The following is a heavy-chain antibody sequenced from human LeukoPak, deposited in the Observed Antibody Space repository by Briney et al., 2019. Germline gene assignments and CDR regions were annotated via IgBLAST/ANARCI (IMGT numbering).Heavy chain of an antibody. CDR3: AKLASCTIRYFDWLCYYFDY. J-gene: IGHJ4*02. CDR2: ISGSGGST. D-gene: IGHD3-9*01. CDR1: GFTFSSYA. Sequence: GGSLRLSCAASGFTFSSYAMSWVRQAPGKGLEWVSAISGSGGSTYYADSVKGRFTISRDNSKNTLYLQMSSLRAEDTAVYYCAKLASCTIRYFDWLCYYFDYWGQGTLVTVSS. V-gene: IGHV3-23*01.